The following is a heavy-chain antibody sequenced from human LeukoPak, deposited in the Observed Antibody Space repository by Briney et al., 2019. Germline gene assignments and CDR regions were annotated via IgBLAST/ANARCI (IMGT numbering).Heavy chain of an antibody. CDR1: GFTFSTYW. V-gene: IGHV3-7*01. CDR2: IKQDGSEK. D-gene: IGHD6-13*01. CDR3: TREAAAGIDY. J-gene: IGHJ4*02. Sequence: GGSLSLSCAASGFTFSTYWMSWVRQAPGKGLEWVANIKQDGSEKYYLDSEKGRFTTSRDNAKNSLYLQMNSLRAEDTAVYFCTREAAAGIDYWGQGTLVTASS.